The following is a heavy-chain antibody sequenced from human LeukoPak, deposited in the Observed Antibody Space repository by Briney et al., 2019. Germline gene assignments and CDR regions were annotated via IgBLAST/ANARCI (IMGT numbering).Heavy chain of an antibody. CDR2: ISGSGGST. CDR1: GFTFSSYA. V-gene: IGHV3-23*01. J-gene: IGHJ4*02. CDR3: AKTSLPYCGGDCYSAPYYFDY. D-gene: IGHD2-21*02. Sequence: GGSLRLSCAASGFTFSSYAMSWVRQAPGKGLEWVSAISGSGGSTYYADSVKGRFTISRDNSKNTLYLQMNSLRAEDTALYYCAKTSLPYCGGDCYSAPYYFDYWGQGTLVTVSS.